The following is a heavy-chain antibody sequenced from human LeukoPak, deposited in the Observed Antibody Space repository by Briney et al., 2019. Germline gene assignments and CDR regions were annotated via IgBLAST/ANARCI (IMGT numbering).Heavy chain of an antibody. CDR2: INHSGST. D-gene: IGHD6-6*01. J-gene: IGHJ5*02. V-gene: IGHV4-34*01. Sequence: PSETLSLTCAVYGGSFSGYYWSWIRQPPGKGLEWIGEINHSGSTNYNPSLKSRVTISVDTSKNQFSLKLSSVTAADTAVYYCARGPDEYSSSSTWFDPWGQGTLVTVPS. CDR3: ARGPDEYSSSSTWFDP. CDR1: GGSFSGYY.